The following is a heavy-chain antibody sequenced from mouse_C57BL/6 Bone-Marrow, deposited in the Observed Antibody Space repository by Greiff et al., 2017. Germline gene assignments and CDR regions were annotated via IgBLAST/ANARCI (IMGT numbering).Heavy chain of an antibody. Sequence: VQLQESGPGLVQPSQSLSITCTVSGFSLTSYGVHWVRQSPGKGLEWLGVIWSGGSTDYNAAFISRLSISKDKSKSQVFLKMNSLQADDTAIYYCARIPTLLPFYYAMDYWGQGTSVTVSS. J-gene: IGHJ4*01. D-gene: IGHD1-1*01. CDR3: ARIPTLLPFYYAMDY. CDR2: IWSGGST. CDR1: GFSLTSYG. V-gene: IGHV2-2*01.